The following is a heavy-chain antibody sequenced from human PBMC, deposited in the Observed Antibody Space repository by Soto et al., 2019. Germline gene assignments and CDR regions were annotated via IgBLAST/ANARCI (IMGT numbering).Heavy chain of an antibody. J-gene: IGHJ4*02. CDR2: ISTAGRT. CDR1: GFIGSDTY. D-gene: IGHD3-10*01. CDR3: AKVIYGSGSYIFDF. V-gene: IGHV3-53*01. Sequence: EVQLVESGGTLIQPGGSLRLSCAASGFIGSDTYMSWVRQAPGKELEWVSIISTAGRTFYADSVRGRFTISRDNSKKTLYFQMNSLRAEDTAVYFCAKVIYGSGSYIFDFWGQGTLVSVS.